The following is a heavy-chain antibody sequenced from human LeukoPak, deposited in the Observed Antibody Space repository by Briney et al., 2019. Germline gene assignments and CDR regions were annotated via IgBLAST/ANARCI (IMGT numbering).Heavy chain of an antibody. CDR2: MNPNSGNT. CDR1: GYTFTSYD. CDR3: ARGWGWTAAIFGSPKYGMDV. J-gene: IGHJ6*02. Sequence: GASVKVSCKASGYTFTSYDINWVRQATGQGLEWMGWMNPNSGNTGYAQKFQGRVTMTRNTSISTAYMELSSLRSEDTAVYYCARGWGWTAAIFGSPKYGMDVWGQGATVTVFS. D-gene: IGHD2-2*01. V-gene: IGHV1-8*01.